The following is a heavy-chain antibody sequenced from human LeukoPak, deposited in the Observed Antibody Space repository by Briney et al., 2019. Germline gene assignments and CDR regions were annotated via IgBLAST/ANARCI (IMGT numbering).Heavy chain of an antibody. CDR1: GFTVSDNY. Sequence: GGSLRLSCAASGFTVSDNYMSWVGQAPGKGLEWVSAISGSGGSAYYADFVKGRFTISRDNSNNTLYLQMNSLRAEDTAVYYCAKGPSSGWYYFDNWGQGTLVTVSS. CDR3: AKGPSSGWYYFDN. J-gene: IGHJ4*02. CDR2: ISGSGGSA. D-gene: IGHD6-19*01. V-gene: IGHV3-23*01.